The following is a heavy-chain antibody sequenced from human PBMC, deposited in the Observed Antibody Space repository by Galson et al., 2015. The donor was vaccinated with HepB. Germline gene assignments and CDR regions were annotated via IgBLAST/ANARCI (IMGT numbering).Heavy chain of an antibody. D-gene: IGHD6-19*01. CDR3: ARYPHIAVAGRKYYFDY. CDR1: GGSISSYY. Sequence: SETLSLTCTVSGGSISSYYWSWIRQPPGKGLEWIGYIYYSGSTNYNPSLKSRVTISVDTSKNQFSLKLSSVTAADTAVYYCARYPHIAVAGRKYYFDYWGQGTLVTVSS. J-gene: IGHJ4*02. V-gene: IGHV4-59*01. CDR2: IYYSGST.